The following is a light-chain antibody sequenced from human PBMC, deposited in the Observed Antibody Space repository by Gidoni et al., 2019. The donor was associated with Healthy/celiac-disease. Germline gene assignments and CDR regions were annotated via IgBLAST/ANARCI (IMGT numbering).Light chain of an antibody. V-gene: IGKV3-11*01. Sequence: DIVLPQSPATLSLSPGERAPLSCRASQSVSSCLAWYQQKTGQAPRLLLYVASNRATGIPARFSGSGSGTDFTLTISSLKPEDFAVYYCQQRSNWPPLTFXGXTKVEIK. CDR1: QSVSSC. CDR2: VAS. CDR3: QQRSNWPPLT. J-gene: IGKJ4*01.